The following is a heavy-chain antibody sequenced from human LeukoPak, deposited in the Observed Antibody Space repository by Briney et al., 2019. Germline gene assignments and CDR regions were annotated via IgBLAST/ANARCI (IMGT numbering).Heavy chain of an antibody. V-gene: IGHV1-18*01. CDR2: ISAYNGNT. CDR3: ARDSRMIREVYAIRYFDL. CDR1: GGTFSSYA. J-gene: IGHJ2*01. Sequence: ASVKVSCKASGGTFSSYAISWVRQAPGQGLEWMGWISAYNGNTNYAQKLQGRVTMTTDTSTSTAYMELRSLRSDDTAVYYCARDSRMIREVYAIRYFDLWGRGTLVTVSS. D-gene: IGHD2-8*01.